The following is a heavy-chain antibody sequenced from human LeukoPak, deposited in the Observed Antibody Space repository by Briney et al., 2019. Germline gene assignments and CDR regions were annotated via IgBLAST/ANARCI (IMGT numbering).Heavy chain of an antibody. CDR3: ARWDNPYFDY. Sequence: PSETLSLTCTVSGGSISSGGYYWSWIRQHPGKGLEWIGYIYYSGSTYYNPSLKSRVTISVDTSKNQFSLKLSSVTAADTAVYYCARWDNPYFDYWGQGTLVTVSS. J-gene: IGHJ4*02. D-gene: IGHD1-14*01. CDR1: GGSISSGGYY. CDR2: IYYSGST. V-gene: IGHV4-31*03.